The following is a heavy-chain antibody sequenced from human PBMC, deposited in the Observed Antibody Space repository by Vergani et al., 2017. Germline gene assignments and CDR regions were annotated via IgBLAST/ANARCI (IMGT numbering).Heavy chain of an antibody. CDR3: ARAAYFYDSSVYYSVSDY. CDR1: GFALNRHA. J-gene: IGHJ4*02. V-gene: IGHV3-23*04. Sequence: VQLVESGGGVVQPGTSLRLSCVVSGFALNRHAMYWVRQAPGKGLEWVSGISGSGVSAYYTDSVKGRFTISRDNAKNSLYLQMNSLRAEDTAVYYCARAAYFYDSSVYYSVSDYLGQGTLVTVSS. CDR2: ISGSGVSA. D-gene: IGHD3-22*01.